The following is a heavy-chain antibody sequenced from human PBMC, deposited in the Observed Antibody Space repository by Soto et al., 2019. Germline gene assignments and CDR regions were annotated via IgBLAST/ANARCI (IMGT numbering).Heavy chain of an antibody. J-gene: IGHJ4*02. CDR2: INHSGST. Sequence: SETLSLTCAVYGGSFSGYYWSWIRQPPGKGLEWIGEINHSGSTNYNPSLKSRVTISVDTSKNQFSLKLSSVTAADTAVYYCARGARRLGYFDYWGQGTLVTVSS. CDR1: GGSFSGYY. V-gene: IGHV4-34*01. CDR3: ARGARRLGYFDY.